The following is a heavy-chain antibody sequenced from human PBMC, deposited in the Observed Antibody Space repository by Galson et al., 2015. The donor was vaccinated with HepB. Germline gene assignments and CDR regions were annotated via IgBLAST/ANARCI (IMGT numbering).Heavy chain of an antibody. CDR1: GFTFSSYA. J-gene: IGHJ4*02. V-gene: IGHV3-23*01. Sequence: SLRLSCAASGFTFSSYAMSWVRQAPGKGLEWVSAISGSGGSTYYADSVKGRFTISGDNSKNTLYLQMNSLRAEDTAVYYCAKVGEWGQQLVERGNYYFDYWGQGTLVTVSS. CDR3: AKVGEWGQQLVERGNYYFDY. CDR2: ISGSGGST. D-gene: IGHD6-13*01.